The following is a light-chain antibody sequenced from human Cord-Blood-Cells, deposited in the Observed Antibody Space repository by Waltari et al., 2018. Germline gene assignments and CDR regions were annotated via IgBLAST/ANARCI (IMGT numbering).Light chain of an antibody. CDR3: CSYAGSV. CDR2: EGS. Sequence: QSALTKPASVSGSPGQTIIISCTRTSSDVGSYNLVSWYQQHPGKAPKLMIYEGSKRPSGVSNRFSGSKSGNTASLTISGLQAEDEADYYCCSYAGSVFGTGTKVTVL. J-gene: IGLJ1*01. V-gene: IGLV2-23*01. CDR1: SSDVGSYNL.